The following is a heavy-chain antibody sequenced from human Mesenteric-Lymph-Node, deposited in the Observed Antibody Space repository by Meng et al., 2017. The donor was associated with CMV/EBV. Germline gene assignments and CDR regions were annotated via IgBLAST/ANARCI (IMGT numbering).Heavy chain of an antibody. J-gene: IGHJ4*02. Sequence: SFSGYYGSWIRQPPGKGLEWIGEINHSGSTNYNPSLKSRVTISVDTSKNQFSLKLSSVTAADTAVYYCARGRPGYCSGGSCYQSFDYWGQGTLVTVSS. V-gene: IGHV4-34*01. CDR1: SFSGYY. CDR2: INHSGST. D-gene: IGHD2-15*01. CDR3: ARGRPGYCSGGSCYQSFDY.